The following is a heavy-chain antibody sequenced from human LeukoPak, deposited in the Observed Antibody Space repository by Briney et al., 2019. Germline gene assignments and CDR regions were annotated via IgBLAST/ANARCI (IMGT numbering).Heavy chain of an antibody. Sequence: ASVKVSCKASGYTFTSYYMHWVRQAPGHGLEWMGIINPSGGSTSYAQKFQGRVTMTRDTSTSTVYMELSSLRSEDTAVYYCARDIIVGATNYYYYYGMDVWGRGTTVTVSS. D-gene: IGHD1-26*01. J-gene: IGHJ6*02. CDR2: INPSGGST. CDR3: ARDIIVGATNYYYYYGMDV. V-gene: IGHV1-46*01. CDR1: GYTFTSYY.